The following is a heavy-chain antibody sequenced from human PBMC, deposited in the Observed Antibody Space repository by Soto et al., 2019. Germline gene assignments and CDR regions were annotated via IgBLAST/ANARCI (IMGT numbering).Heavy chain of an antibody. CDR1: GGSISTYY. V-gene: IGHV4-59*08. Sequence: LSLTCTVSGGSISTYYWSWIRQPPGKGLEWIGNIYYSGSTNYNPSLESRVTISVDTSKKQFSLKLSSVTAADTAVYYCARHPRTGYSYYLDVWGKGTTVTVSS. CDR3: ARHPRTGYSYYLDV. J-gene: IGHJ6*03. CDR2: IYYSGST.